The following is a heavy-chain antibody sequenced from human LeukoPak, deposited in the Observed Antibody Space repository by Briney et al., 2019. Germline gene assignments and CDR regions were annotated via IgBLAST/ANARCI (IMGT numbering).Heavy chain of an antibody. J-gene: IGHJ3*02. Sequence: GGSLRLSCAASGFIFSSYWMHWVRQVPGKGLAWVSRIKTDGSSTNYADSVKGRFTISRDNAKNTLFLQMNSLRAEDTAVYYCAREGETWGILIWGQGTMVTVSS. CDR2: IKTDGSST. CDR3: AREGETWGILI. D-gene: IGHD3-16*01. V-gene: IGHV3-74*01. CDR1: GFIFSSYW.